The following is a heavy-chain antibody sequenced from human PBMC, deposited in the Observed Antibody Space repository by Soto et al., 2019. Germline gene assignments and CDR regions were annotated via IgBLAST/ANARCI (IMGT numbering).Heavy chain of an antibody. CDR3: ARVYCSGGSCYGIDY. CDR2: INPSGGST. CDR1: GYTFTSYY. J-gene: IGHJ4*02. V-gene: IGHV1-46*01. D-gene: IGHD2-15*01. Sequence: ASVKVSCKASGYTFTSYYMHWVRQAPGQGREWMGIINPSGGSTSYAQTFQGRVTMTRDTSTSTVYMELSSLRSEDTAVYYCARVYCSGGSCYGIDYWGQGTLVTVSS.